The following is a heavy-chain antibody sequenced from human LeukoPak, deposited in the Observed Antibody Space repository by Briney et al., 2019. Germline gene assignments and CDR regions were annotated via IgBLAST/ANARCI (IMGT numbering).Heavy chain of an antibody. V-gene: IGHV3-30-3*02. CDR2: ISYDGSNK. D-gene: IGHD1-1*01. CDR3: AKHNIDY. J-gene: IGHJ4*02. CDR1: GFTFSSYA. Sequence: GGSLRLSCAASGFTFSSYAMHWVRQAPGKGLEWVAVISYDGSNKYYADSVKGRFTISRDNSKNTLYLQMNSLRAEDTAVYYCAKHNIDYWGQGTLVTVSS.